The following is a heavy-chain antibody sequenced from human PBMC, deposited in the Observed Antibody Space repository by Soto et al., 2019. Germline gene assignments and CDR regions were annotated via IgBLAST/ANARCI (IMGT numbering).Heavy chain of an antibody. CDR1: GGTFSSYA. V-gene: IGHV1-69*12. J-gene: IGHJ6*02. CDR3: ASGKNYYDSSGYYNYYYYGMDV. Sequence: QVQLVQSGAEVKKPGSSVKVSCKASGGTFSSYAISWVRQAPGQGLEWMGGIIPIFGTANYAQKFQGRVTITADESTSTAYMELRSLRSEDTAVYYCASGKNYYDSSGYYNYYYYGMDVWGQGTTVTVSS. D-gene: IGHD3-22*01. CDR2: IIPIFGTA.